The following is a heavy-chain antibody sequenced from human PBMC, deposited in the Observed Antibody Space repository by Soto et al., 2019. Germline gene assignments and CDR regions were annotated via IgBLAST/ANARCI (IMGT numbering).Heavy chain of an antibody. V-gene: IGHV4-59*08. CDR1: GGSLSSYY. J-gene: IGHJ4*02. D-gene: IGHD1-1*01. CDR3: ARRYGYSFDY. CDR2: IYYSGST. Sequence: PSETLSLTCTVSGGSLSSYYWSWIRQPPGKGLEWIGYIYYSGSTNYNPSLKSRVTISVDTSKNQFSLKLSSVTAADTAVYYCARRYGYSFDYWGQGTLVTVSS.